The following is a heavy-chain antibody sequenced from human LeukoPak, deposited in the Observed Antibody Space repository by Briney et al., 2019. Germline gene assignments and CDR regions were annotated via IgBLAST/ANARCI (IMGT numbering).Heavy chain of an antibody. CDR1: GFTFSSYW. CDR3: ARPRLYYYDSSGGGYFDY. Sequence: KPGGSLRLSCAASGFTFSSYWMSWVRRAPGKGLEWVANIKKDGSAKYYVDSVKGRFTISRDNAKNSLYLQMNSLRVEDTAVYYCARPRLYYYDSSGGGYFDYWGQGTLVTVSS. J-gene: IGHJ4*02. D-gene: IGHD3-22*01. CDR2: IKKDGSAK. V-gene: IGHV3-7*01.